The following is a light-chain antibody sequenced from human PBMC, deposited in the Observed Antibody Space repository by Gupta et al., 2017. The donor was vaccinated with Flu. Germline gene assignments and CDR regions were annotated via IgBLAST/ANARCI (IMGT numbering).Light chain of an antibody. Sequence: QSALTQPRSVSGSPGQSVTISFTGTSSDVGGYNYVSWYQQHPGKAPKFMIYDVNKRPSGVPDRFSGSKSGNTASLTISGLQAEDEADYYCCSYAGGYSYVFGTGTKVTVL. CDR3: CSYAGGYSYV. CDR1: SSDVGGYNY. J-gene: IGLJ1*01. CDR2: DVN. V-gene: IGLV2-11*01.